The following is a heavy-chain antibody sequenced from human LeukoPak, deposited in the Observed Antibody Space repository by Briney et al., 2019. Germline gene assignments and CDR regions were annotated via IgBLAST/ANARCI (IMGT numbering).Heavy chain of an antibody. CDR1: GGSISSSSYY. CDR3: ARDRPRGYGGNSAIDDAFDI. D-gene: IGHD4-23*01. J-gene: IGHJ3*02. CDR2: IYHSGST. Sequence: SETLSLTCTVSGGSISSSSYYWGWIRQPPGKGLEWIGSIYHSGSTYYNPSLKSRVTISVDTSKNQFSLKLSSVTAADTAVYYCARDRPRGYGGNSAIDDAFDIWGQGTMVTVSS. V-gene: IGHV4-39*07.